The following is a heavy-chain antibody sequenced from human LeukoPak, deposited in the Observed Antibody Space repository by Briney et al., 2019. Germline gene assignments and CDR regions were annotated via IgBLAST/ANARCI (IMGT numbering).Heavy chain of an antibody. V-gene: IGHV1-69*04. CDR3: AGTIITFGGVIAPFDY. CDR2: IIPILGIA. CDR1: GGTFSSYA. D-gene: IGHD3-16*02. Sequence: ASVKVSRKASGGTFSSYAISWVRQAPGQGLEWMGRIIPILGIANYAQKFQGRVTITADKSTSTAYMELSSLRSEDTAVHYCAGTIITFGGVIAPFDYWGQGTLVTVSS. J-gene: IGHJ4*02.